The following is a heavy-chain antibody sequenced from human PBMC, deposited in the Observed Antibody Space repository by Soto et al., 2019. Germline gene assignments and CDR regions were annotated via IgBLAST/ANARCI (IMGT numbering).Heavy chain of an antibody. V-gene: IGHV3-74*01. CDR2: IDSDGTST. D-gene: IGHD3-22*01. CDR3: ARFGTYYDSSGFAY. J-gene: IGHJ4*02. CDR1: GFTLSHNW. Sequence: LRLSCAASGFTLSHNWMHWVRQGPGKGLEWVSRIDSDGTSTTYADSVKGRFTISRDNAKNTLYLQMNSLRAEDTAVYYCARFGTYYDSSGFAYWGQGTLVTVSS.